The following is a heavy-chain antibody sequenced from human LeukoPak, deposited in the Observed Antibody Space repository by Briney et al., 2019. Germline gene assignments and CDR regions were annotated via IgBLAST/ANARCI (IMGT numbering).Heavy chain of an antibody. CDR2: INHSGST. V-gene: IGHV4-34*01. D-gene: IGHD6-6*01. CDR1: GGSFSGYY. CDR3: AIAARPYNWFDP. Sequence: SETLSLTCAVYGGSFSGYYWSWIRQPPGKGLEWIGEINHSGSTNYNPSLKSRVTISVDTSKNQFSLKLSSATAADTAVYYCAIAARPYNWFDPWGQGTLVTVSS. J-gene: IGHJ5*02.